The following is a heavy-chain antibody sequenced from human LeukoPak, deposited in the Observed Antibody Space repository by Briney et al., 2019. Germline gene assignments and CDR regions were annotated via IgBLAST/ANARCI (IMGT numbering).Heavy chain of an antibody. Sequence: GASVKVSCKASGGTFSSYAISWVRQAPGQGLEWMGGIIPIFGTANYAQKFQGRVTITTDESTSTAYMELSSLRSEDTAVYYCARSPVRWLPFVYWGQGTLVTVSS. CDR3: ARSPVRWLPFVY. J-gene: IGHJ4*02. CDR1: GGTFSSYA. CDR2: IIPIFGTA. D-gene: IGHD5-24*01. V-gene: IGHV1-69*05.